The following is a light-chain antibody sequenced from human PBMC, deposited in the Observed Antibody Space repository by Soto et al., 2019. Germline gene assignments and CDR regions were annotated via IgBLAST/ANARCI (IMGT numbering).Light chain of an antibody. V-gene: IGLV2-14*01. CDR1: SSDVGAYNY. Sequence: QFVLTQPASVAGSPGQSITISCTGTSSDVGAYNYVSWYQHHPGKVPKLLIYEVTNRPSGVSDHLSGSKSGNTASLTISGLQAEDEADYYCSSKRDSSTLFVFGTGTKVTVL. CDR3: SSKRDSSTLFV. CDR2: EVT. J-gene: IGLJ1*01.